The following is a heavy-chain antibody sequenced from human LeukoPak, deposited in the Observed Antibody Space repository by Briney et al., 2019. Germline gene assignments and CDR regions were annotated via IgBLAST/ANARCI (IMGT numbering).Heavy chain of an antibody. J-gene: IGHJ5*02. Sequence: ASVKVSCKASGYTFTGYYMHWVRQAPGQGLEWVGWINPNSGGTNYAQKFQGRVTMTRDTSISTAYMELSRLRSDDTAVYYCARERQRLVSNNWFDPWGQGTLVTVS. CDR2: INPNSGGT. D-gene: IGHD6-13*01. V-gene: IGHV1-2*02. CDR3: ARERQRLVSNNWFDP. CDR1: GYTFTGYY.